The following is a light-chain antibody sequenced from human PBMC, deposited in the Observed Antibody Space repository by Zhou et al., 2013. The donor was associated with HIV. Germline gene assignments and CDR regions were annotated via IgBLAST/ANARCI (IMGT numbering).Light chain of an antibody. CDR3: MQALETFT. J-gene: IGKJ4*01. CDR2: HVS. Sequence: DVVMTQSPLSLPVTLGQPASISCRSSQSLVHSDGNTYLGWFQQRPGQSPRRLIYHVSNRDSGVPDRFSGSGSGTDFTLKISRVEAEDVAVYYCMQALETFTFGGGTKVEIK. V-gene: IGKV2-30*02. CDR1: QSLVHSDGNTY.